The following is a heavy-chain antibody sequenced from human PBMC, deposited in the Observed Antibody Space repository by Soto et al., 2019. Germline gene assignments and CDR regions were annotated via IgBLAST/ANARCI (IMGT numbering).Heavy chain of an antibody. CDR1: GYTFTSYY. CDR2: INPSGGST. J-gene: IGHJ6*02. V-gene: IGHV1-46*01. Sequence: ASVKVSCKASGYTFTSYYMHWVRQAPGQGLEWMGIINPSGGSTSYAQKFQGRVTMTRDTSTSTVYMELSSLRSEDTAVYYCARDYPDSNYSYYYGMDVWGQGTTVTVSS. CDR3: ARDYPDSNYSYYYGMDV. D-gene: IGHD4-4*01.